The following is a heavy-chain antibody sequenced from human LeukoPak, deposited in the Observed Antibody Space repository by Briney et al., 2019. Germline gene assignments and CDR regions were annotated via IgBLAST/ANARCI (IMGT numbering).Heavy chain of an antibody. CDR3: AKDSDNNSGYWRWFYR. J-gene: IGHJ5*02. Sequence: SGGSLRLSCAASGFTFSSYAMSWVRQAPGKGLEWVSAITGSGASTYYAVSVKGRFTISIDNSKNTVYLQMNSLRAEDTAVYYCAKDSDNNSGYWRWFYRWVQGTLVTVSS. CDR2: ITGSGAST. V-gene: IGHV3-23*01. D-gene: IGHD3-22*01. CDR1: GFTFSSYA.